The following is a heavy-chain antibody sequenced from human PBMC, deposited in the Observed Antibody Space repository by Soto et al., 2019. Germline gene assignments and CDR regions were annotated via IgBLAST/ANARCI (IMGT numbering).Heavy chain of an antibody. J-gene: IGHJ4*02. CDR3: ARYCSGGSCYDY. CDR1: GFTFSSYW. V-gene: IGHV3-7*01. Sequence: ESGGGLVQPGGSLRLSCAASGFTFSSYWMSWVRQAPGKGLEWVANMKQDGSEKYYVDSVKGRFTISRDNAKNSLYLQMNSPRAEDTAVYYCARYCSGGSCYDYWGQGTLVTVSS. CDR2: MKQDGSEK. D-gene: IGHD2-15*01.